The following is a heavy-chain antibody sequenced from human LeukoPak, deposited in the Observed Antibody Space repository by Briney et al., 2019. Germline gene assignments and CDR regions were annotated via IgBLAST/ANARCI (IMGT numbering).Heavy chain of an antibody. CDR2: TYCRSKLYN. CDR1: GDSVSSNSVA. D-gene: IGHD6-19*01. J-gene: IGHJ4*02. CDR3: ARQVAGYDS. Sequence: SQTLSLTCAISGDSVSSNSVAWNWIRQSPSRGLEWLGRTYCRSKLYNDYAVSVKSRITINPDTSKNQFALQLTSVTPEDTAMYYCARQVAGYDSWGQGTLVTVSS. V-gene: IGHV6-1*01.